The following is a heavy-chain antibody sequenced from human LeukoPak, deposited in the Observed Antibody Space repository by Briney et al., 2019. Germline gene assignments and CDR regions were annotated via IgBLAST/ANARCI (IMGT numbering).Heavy chain of an antibody. CDR2: INHSGST. J-gene: IGHJ6*03. CDR1: GFTFSSYE. Sequence: PGGSLRLSCAASGFTFSSYEMNWVRQPPGKGLEWIEEINHSGSTNYNPSLKSRVTISLDTSKNHFSLKLSSVTAADTAVYYCAITHYDILTGYHKYMGVWGKGTTVTISS. CDR3: AITHYDILTGYHKYMGV. V-gene: IGHV4-34*08. D-gene: IGHD3-9*01.